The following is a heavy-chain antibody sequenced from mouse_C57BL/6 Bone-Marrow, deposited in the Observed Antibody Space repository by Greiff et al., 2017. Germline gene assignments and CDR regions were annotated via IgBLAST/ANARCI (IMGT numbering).Heavy chain of an antibody. D-gene: IGHD2-3*01. J-gene: IGHJ1*03. V-gene: IGHV1-59*01. Sequence: QVQLQQPGAELVRPGTSVKLSCKASGYTFTSYWMHWVKQRPGQGLEWIGVIDPSDSYTNYNQKFKGKATLTVDTSSSTAYMQLSSLTSEDSAVYYWAREGWLLPYWYFDVWGTGTTVTVSS. CDR3: AREGWLLPYWYFDV. CDR1: GYTFTSYW. CDR2: IDPSDSYT.